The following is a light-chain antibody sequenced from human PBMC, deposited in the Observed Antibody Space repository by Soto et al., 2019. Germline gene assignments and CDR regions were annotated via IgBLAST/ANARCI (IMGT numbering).Light chain of an antibody. CDR2: DAS. CDR3: LRRTDWPPLLT. Sequence: EIVLTQSPATLSLSPGERATLSCRASQSINNYLAWYQQKPGQAPRLLIYDASNRATGIPARFSGSGSGTDFTLTISSLVPEDFAVYYCLRRTDWPPLLTFGPGTKVDIK. V-gene: IGKV3-11*01. CDR1: QSINNY. J-gene: IGKJ3*01.